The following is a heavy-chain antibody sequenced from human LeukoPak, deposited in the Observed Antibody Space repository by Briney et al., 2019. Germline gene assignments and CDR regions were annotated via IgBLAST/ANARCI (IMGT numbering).Heavy chain of an antibody. D-gene: IGHD1-26*01. CDR2: IFYSRST. Sequence: PSETLSLTCSVSGVSISSHYWSWIRQPPGKGLEWIGYIFYSRSTNYNPSLKSRVTISVDTSKNHFSLKLSSVTAADTAVYYCARGGSYFGYWGQGTLVTVSS. CDR1: GVSISSHY. V-gene: IGHV4-59*11. CDR3: ARGGSYFGY. J-gene: IGHJ4*02.